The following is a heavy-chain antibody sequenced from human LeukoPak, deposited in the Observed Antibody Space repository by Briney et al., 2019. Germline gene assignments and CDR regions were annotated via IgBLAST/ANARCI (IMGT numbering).Heavy chain of an antibody. CDR1: GFTFSSYS. J-gene: IGHJ5*02. Sequence: GGSLRLSCAASGFTFSSYSMNWVRQAPGKGLEWVSSISSSSSYIYYADSVKGRFTIPRDNAKNSLYLQMNSLRAEDTAVYYCARPARGGYVENWFDPWGQGTLVTVSS. D-gene: IGHD5-12*01. CDR3: ARPARGGYVENWFDP. CDR2: ISSSSSYI. V-gene: IGHV3-21*01.